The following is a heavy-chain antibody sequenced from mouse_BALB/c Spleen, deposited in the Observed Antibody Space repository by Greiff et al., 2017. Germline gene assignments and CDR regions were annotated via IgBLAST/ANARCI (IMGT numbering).Heavy chain of an antibody. CDR1: GYTFSSYW. J-gene: IGHJ3*01. Sequence: LVESGAELMKPGASVKISCKATGYTFSSYWIEWVKQRPGHGLEWIGEILPGSGSTNYNEKFKGKATFTADTSSNTAYMQLSSLTSEDSAVYYCARKGNYVGWFAYWGQGTLVTVSA. CDR2: ILPGSGST. D-gene: IGHD2-1*01. CDR3: ARKGNYVGWFAY. V-gene: IGHV1-9*01.